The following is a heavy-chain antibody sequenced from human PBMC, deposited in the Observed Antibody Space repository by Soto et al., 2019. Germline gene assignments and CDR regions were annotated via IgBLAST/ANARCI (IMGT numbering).Heavy chain of an antibody. CDR3: ARDPRYCSGGSCYFPNWFDP. CDR2: IIPIFGTA. Sequence: QVQLVQSGAEVKKPGSSVKVSCKASGGTFSSYAISWVRQAPGQGLEWMGGIIPIFGTANYAQKFQGRVTSTADESTSTAYMELSSLRSEDTAVYYCARDPRYCSGGSCYFPNWFDPWGQGTLVTVSS. V-gene: IGHV1-69*12. J-gene: IGHJ5*02. CDR1: GGTFSSYA. D-gene: IGHD2-15*01.